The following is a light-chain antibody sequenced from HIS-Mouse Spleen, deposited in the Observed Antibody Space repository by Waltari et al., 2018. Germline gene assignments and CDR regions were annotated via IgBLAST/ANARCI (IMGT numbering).Light chain of an antibody. CDR3: QSADSSGTYV. CDR2: DDS. J-gene: IGLJ2*01. Sequence: SYVLTQPPSVSVAPGKTARITCGGNNIGSKSVHWYQQKPGQAPVLVVYDDSDRPSGIPGRFSGSNSGNTATLTISRVEAGDEADYYCQSADSSGTYVFGGGTKLTVL. V-gene: IGLV3-21*03. CDR1: NIGSKS.